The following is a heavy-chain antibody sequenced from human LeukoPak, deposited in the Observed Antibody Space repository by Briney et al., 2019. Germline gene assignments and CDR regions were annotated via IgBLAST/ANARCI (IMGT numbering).Heavy chain of an antibody. V-gene: IGHV3-30-3*01. CDR2: ISYDGGNK. Sequence: PGGSLRLSCAASGFTFSSYAMHWVRQAPGKGLEWVAVISYDGGNKYYADSVKGRFTISRDNSKNTLYLQMSSLRAEDTAVYYCVKYSGDRLIDYWGQGTLVTVSS. D-gene: IGHD4-17*01. J-gene: IGHJ4*02. CDR3: VKYSGDRLIDY. CDR1: GFTFSSYA.